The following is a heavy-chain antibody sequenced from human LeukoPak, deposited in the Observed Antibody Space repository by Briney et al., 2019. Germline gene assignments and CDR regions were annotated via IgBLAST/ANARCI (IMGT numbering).Heavy chain of an antibody. CDR2: IGAGGTFT. Sequence: GGSLRLSCTASGFTFSSYAMNWVRQAPGKGLEWVSGIGAGGTFTYYADSVKGRFTISRDNSRNTLYLQMNSLRADDTAVYYCAKDLDYSTYGYYLDYWGQGTLVTVSS. CDR3: AKDLDYSTYGYYLDY. V-gene: IGHV3-23*01. CDR1: GFTFSSYA. D-gene: IGHD2-15*01. J-gene: IGHJ4*02.